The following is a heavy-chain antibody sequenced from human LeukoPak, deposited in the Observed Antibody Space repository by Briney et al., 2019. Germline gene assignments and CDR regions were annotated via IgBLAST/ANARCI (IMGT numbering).Heavy chain of an antibody. CDR3: ARAGSSSWYSNRFDP. CDR1: GFTFSSYW. V-gene: IGHV3-74*01. J-gene: IGHJ5*02. D-gene: IGHD6-13*01. CDR2: INSDGSST. Sequence: GGSLRLSCAVSGFTFSSYWMHWVRQAPGKGLVWVSRINSDGSSTSYADSVKGRFTISRDNAKNTLYLQMNSLRAEDTAVYYCARAGSSSWYSNRFDPWGQGTLVTVSS.